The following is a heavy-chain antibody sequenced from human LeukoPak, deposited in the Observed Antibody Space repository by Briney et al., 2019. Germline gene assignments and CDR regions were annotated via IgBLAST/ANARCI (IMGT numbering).Heavy chain of an antibody. D-gene: IGHD6-6*01. V-gene: IGHV4-59*08. Sequence: SETLSLTCTVSGGSISSYYWSWIRQPPGKGLEWIGYIYYSGSTNYNPSLKSRVTISVDTSKNQFSLKLSSVTAADTAVYYCARFTARAREIDYWGQGILVTVSS. J-gene: IGHJ4*02. CDR3: ARFTARAREIDY. CDR1: GGSISSYY. CDR2: IYYSGST.